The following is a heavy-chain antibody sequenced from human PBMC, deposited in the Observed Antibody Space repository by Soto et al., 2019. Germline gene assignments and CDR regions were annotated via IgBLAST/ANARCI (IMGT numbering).Heavy chain of an antibody. D-gene: IGHD2-2*01. Sequence: VEMVQSGAEVKKPGASVRVSCKASGYTFTDYFIHWVRQAHGQGLEWMGWINPNSGGTNYAQKFQGRVNMTRETSITTGYLDLSRLRSDDTATYYCARDTKIPANAIHDGRWGQGTLVTVSS. CDR1: GYTFTDYF. V-gene: IGHV1-2*02. CDR3: ARDTKIPANAIHDGR. CDR2: INPNSGGT. J-gene: IGHJ4*02.